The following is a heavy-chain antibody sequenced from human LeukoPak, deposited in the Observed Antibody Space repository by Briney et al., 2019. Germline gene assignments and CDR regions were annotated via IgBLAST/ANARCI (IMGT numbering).Heavy chain of an antibody. CDR1: GGTNSNYY. CDR3: ARDTGDFWSGPNAFDI. CDR2: IYTSGST. D-gene: IGHD3-3*01. V-gene: IGHV4-4*07. J-gene: IGHJ3*02. Sequence: PSETLPHTCTVTGGTNSNYYWRWIRQPAWKELEWLGRIYTSGSTNYNPSLHSRVTMSVDTSKNQFSLKLSSVTAADTAVYYCARDTGDFWSGPNAFDIWGQGTMVTVSS.